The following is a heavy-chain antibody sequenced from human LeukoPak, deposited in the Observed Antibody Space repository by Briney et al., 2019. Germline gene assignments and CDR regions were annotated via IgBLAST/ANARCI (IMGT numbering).Heavy chain of an antibody. Sequence: KTSETLSLTCAVSGYSISSGYYWGWIRQTPGKGLEWIGSIFHSGSTYYSPSLKSRVTISVDTSKNQFSLKLSSVTAADTAVYYCARPFRGSYDWFDLWGQGILVTVSS. CDR3: ARPFRGSYDWFDL. J-gene: IGHJ5*02. V-gene: IGHV4-38-2*01. CDR1: GYSISSGYY. CDR2: IFHSGST. D-gene: IGHD1-26*01.